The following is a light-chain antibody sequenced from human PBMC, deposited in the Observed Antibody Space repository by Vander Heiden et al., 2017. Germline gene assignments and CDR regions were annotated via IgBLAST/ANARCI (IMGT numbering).Light chain of an antibody. J-gene: IGLJ2*01. CDR1: SSDVGGYNS. Sequence: QSALTQPRSVSASPGQSVTISCTGTSSDVGGYNSVSWYQQHPGKAPKLMIYDVSKRPSGVPDRFSGSKSGNTASLTISGLQSEDEADYYCCSYAGSYTLVFGGGTMLTVL. V-gene: IGLV2-11*01. CDR2: DVS. CDR3: CSYAGSYTLV.